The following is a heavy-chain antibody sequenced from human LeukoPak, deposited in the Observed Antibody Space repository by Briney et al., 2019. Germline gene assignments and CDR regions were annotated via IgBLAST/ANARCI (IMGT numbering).Heavy chain of an antibody. CDR3: ARDVVRGFDS. CDR2: IKQEETQK. Sequence: PGGPQRLLCAASGFTYHTYWVICPPHAPGEGRECVANIKQEETQKYHVDSVERRFSIARDNDKNSLYLQMNSLRVEDTAIYFCARDVVRGFDSWGQGALVTVSS. CDR1: GFTYHTYW. V-gene: IGHV3-7*01. J-gene: IGHJ4*02. D-gene: IGHD3-10*01.